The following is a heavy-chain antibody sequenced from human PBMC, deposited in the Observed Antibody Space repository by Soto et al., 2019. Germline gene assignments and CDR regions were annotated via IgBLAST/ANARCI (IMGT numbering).Heavy chain of an antibody. CDR3: ARDGGGYSYGFFDY. CDR1: GYTFTSYG. D-gene: IGHD5-18*01. V-gene: IGHV1-18*01. Sequence: ASVKVSCKASGYTFTSYGISWVRQAPGQGLEWMGWISAYNGNTNYAQKLQGRVTMTTDTSTSTAYTELRSLRSDDTAVYYCARDGGGYSYGFFDYWGQGTLVTVSS. J-gene: IGHJ4*02. CDR2: ISAYNGNT.